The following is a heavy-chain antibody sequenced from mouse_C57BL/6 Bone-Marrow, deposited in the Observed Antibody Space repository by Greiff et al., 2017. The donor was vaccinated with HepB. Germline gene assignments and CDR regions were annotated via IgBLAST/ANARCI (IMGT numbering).Heavy chain of an antibody. D-gene: IGHD2-3*01. CDR3: ARGGYDGYYFYAMDY. CDR1: GYAFSSSW. Sequence: VQLQQSGPELVKPGASVKISCKASGYAFSSSWMNWVKQRPGKGLEWIGRIYPGDGGTNYNGKFKGKATLTADKSSSTAYMQLSSLTSEDSAVYFCARGGYDGYYFYAMDYWGQGTSVTVSS. V-gene: IGHV1-82*01. CDR2: IYPGDGGT. J-gene: IGHJ4*01.